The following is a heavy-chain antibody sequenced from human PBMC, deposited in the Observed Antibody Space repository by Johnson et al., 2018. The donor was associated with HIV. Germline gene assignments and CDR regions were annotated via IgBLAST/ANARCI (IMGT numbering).Heavy chain of an antibody. CDR3: ARDLPGIYDAFDL. CDR1: GFTFSSYW. CDR2: IYSDGTT. D-gene: IGHD1-26*01. Sequence: EQLVESGGGLVQPGGSLRLSCAASGFTFSSYWMHWVRQAPGKGLVWVSVIYSDGTTSFAQSVKGRFSISRDVSKNILYLQMHSLRTEDTAYYYCARDLPGIYDAFDLWGQGTKVTISS. V-gene: IGHV3-74*03. J-gene: IGHJ3*01.